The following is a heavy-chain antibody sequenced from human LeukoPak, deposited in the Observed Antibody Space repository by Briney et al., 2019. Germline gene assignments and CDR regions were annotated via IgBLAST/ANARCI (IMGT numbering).Heavy chain of an antibody. Sequence: GGSLRLSCVGSGFTFRSHAMSWVRQAPEKGLEFVSGIYENGGTTYYADSVKGRFTISRDNSKNTLYLQMNSLRAEDTAVYYCCYSSSWYFGAAFDYWGQGTLVTVSS. CDR1: GFTFRSHA. V-gene: IGHV3-23*01. CDR2: IYENGGTT. D-gene: IGHD6-13*01. CDR3: CYSSSWYFGAAFDY. J-gene: IGHJ4*02.